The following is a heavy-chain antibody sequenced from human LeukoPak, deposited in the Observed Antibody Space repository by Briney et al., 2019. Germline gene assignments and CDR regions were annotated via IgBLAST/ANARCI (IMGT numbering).Heavy chain of an antibody. Sequence: GGSLRLSCAASGFTFSNYWMTWVRQAPGKGPEWVASIKQDGSEKYHVDSVRGRFTVSRDNPKNSLYLQMNSLRGEDTAVYYCATRINSGYWGQGTLVTVSS. CDR3: ATRINSGY. D-gene: IGHD6-19*01. J-gene: IGHJ4*02. CDR1: GFTFSNYW. CDR2: IKQDGSEK. V-gene: IGHV3-7*01.